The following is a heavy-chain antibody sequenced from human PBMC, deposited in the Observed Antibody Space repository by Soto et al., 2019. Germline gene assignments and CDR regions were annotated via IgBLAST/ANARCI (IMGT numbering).Heavy chain of an antibody. V-gene: IGHV4-59*11. D-gene: IGHD3-10*01. Sequence: SETLSLTCNVTGDSIKTHYWSWIRQAPGKGLEWIGYIYYSGSTNYNPSLKSRVTISVDTSKNQFSLKLSSVTAADTAVYYCARVQEYYYGSGSYWFDPWGQGTLVTVSS. J-gene: IGHJ5*02. CDR3: ARVQEYYYGSGSYWFDP. CDR1: GDSIKTHY. CDR2: IYYSGST.